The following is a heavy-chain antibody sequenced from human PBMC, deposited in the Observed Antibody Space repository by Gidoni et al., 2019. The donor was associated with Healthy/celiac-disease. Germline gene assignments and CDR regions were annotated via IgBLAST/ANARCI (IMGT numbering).Heavy chain of an antibody. V-gene: IGHV4-34*01. CDR1: GGSFSGYS. Sequence: QVQLQQWGAGLLKPSGTLSLTCAAYGGSFSGYSWSGIRQPPGKGRGWIGEINQGGSTNYNPSLNSRVTISVDTSRNQFSLKLSSVTASDPAVYYCARGVPYYDSSGYYWTPTVGKASRYFQHWGQGTLVTVSS. CDR3: ARGVPYYDSSGYYWTPTVGKASRYFQH. D-gene: IGHD3-22*01. CDR2: INQGGST. J-gene: IGHJ1*01.